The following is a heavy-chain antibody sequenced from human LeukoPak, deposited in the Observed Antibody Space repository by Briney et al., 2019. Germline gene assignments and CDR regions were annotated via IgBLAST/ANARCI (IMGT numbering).Heavy chain of an antibody. D-gene: IGHD6-13*01. J-gene: IGHJ5*02. CDR3: ARGLISSSWRNNWFDP. CDR2: INHSGST. CDR1: GGSISSSSYY. V-gene: IGHV4-39*07. Sequence: SETLSLTCTVSGGSISSSSYYWNWVRQPPGKGLEWIGEINHSGSTNYNPSLKSRVTISVDTSKNQFSLKLNSVTAADTAVYYCARGLISSSWRNNWFDPWGQGTLVTVSS.